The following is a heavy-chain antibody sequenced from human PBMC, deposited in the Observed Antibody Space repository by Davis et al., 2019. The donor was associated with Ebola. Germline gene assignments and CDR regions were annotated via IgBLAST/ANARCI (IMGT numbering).Heavy chain of an antibody. Sequence: PSETLSLTCTVSGGSISSHYWSWIRQPPGKGLEWIGYIYYSGSTNYNPSLKSRVTISVDTSKNQFSLKLSSVTAADTAVYYCARDPMGLDDAGDSRPGYFDYWGQGTLVTVSS. D-gene: IGHD7-27*01. CDR2: IYYSGST. CDR1: GGSISSHY. CDR3: ARDPMGLDDAGDSRPGYFDY. V-gene: IGHV4-59*11. J-gene: IGHJ4*02.